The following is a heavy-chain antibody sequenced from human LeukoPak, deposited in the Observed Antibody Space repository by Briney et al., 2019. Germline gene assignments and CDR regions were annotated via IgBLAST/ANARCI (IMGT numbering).Heavy chain of an antibody. CDR2: IKQDGSEK. J-gene: IGHJ4*02. CDR1: GFTFSSYW. CDR3: ARDLMDDYVWGSYRPSSYYFDY. D-gene: IGHD3-16*02. Sequence: PGRSLRLSCAASGFTFSSYWMSWVRQAPGKGLEWVANIKQDGSEKYYVDSVKGRFTISRDNAKNSLYLQMNSLRAEDTAVYYCARDLMDDYVWGSYRPSSYYFDYWGQGTLVTVSS. V-gene: IGHV3-7*01.